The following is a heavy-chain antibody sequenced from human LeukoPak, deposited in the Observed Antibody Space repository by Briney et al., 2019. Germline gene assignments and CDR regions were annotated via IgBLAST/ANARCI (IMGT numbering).Heavy chain of an antibody. D-gene: IGHD2-8*01. Sequence: SETLSLTCAVYGGSISSYYWSRIRQPPGKGLEWIGYIYYSGSTNYNPSLKSRVTISVDTSKNQFSLKLSSVTAADTAVYYCARHGMSTNGVVFDYWGQGTLVTVSS. J-gene: IGHJ4*02. CDR2: IYYSGST. V-gene: IGHV4-59*08. CDR3: ARHGMSTNGVVFDY. CDR1: GGSISSYY.